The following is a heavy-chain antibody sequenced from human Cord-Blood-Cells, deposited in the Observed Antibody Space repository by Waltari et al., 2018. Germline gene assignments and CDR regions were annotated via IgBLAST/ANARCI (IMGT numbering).Heavy chain of an antibody. V-gene: IGHV4-34*01. D-gene: IGHD6-13*01. Sequence: QVQLQQWGAGLLKPSETLSLTCAVYGGSFSGYYWSWIRQPPGKGLERIGEINHSGSTNNNPSLKSRVTISVDTSKNQVSLKLSSVTAADTAVYYCATAFPGIAAAGTEYFQHWGQGTLVTVSS. J-gene: IGHJ1*01. CDR1: GGSFSGYY. CDR2: INHSGST. CDR3: ATAFPGIAAAGTEYFQH.